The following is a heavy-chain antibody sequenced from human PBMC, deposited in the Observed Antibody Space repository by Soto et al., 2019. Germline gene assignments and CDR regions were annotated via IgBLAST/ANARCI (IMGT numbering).Heavy chain of an antibody. V-gene: IGHV3-43*01. CDR2: ITWDAGSA. CDR3: ARDLSQLWQGGYFDY. CDR1: GFTFDDHT. J-gene: IGHJ4*02. Sequence: EVQLVVSGGLVVRPGGSLRLSCAGSGFTFDDHTMHWVRQAPGKGLEWVSLITWDAGSAFYADSVKGRFTISRDNAKNSLYLQMNSLRDEDTAVYYCARDLSQLWQGGYFDYWGQGTLVTVSS. D-gene: IGHD5-18*01.